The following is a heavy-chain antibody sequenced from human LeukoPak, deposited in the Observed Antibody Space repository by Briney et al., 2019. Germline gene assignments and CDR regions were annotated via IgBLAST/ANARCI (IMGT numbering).Heavy chain of an antibody. CDR2: IYTSGST. D-gene: IGHD1-26*01. Sequence: SETLSLTCTVSGGSISSGSYYWSWIRQPAGKGLEWIGRIYTSGSTNYNPSLKSRVTISVDTSKNQFSLKLSSVTAADTAVYYCARDSYSGSYYVPLDWGQGTLVTVSS. CDR1: GGSISSGSYY. CDR3: ARDSYSGSYYVPLD. J-gene: IGHJ4*02. V-gene: IGHV4-61*02.